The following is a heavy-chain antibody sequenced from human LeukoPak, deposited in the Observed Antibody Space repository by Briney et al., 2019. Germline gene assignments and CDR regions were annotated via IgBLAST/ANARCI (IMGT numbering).Heavy chain of an antibody. V-gene: IGHV4-30-4*01. CDR3: ARGVTVYYYGMDV. CDR2: IYYSGST. D-gene: IGHD2/OR15-2a*01. Sequence: SETLSLTCTVSGGSISSGDYYWSWIRQPPGKGLEWIGYIYYSGSTYYNPSLKSRVTISEDTSKNQFSLKLSSVTAADTAVYYCARGVTVYYYGMDVWGQGTTVTVSS. CDR1: GGSISSGDYY. J-gene: IGHJ6*02.